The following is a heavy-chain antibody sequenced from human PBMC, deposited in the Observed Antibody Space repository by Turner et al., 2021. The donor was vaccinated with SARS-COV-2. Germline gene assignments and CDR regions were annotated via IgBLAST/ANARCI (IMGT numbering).Heavy chain of an antibody. CDR2: ISSSSSYI. Sequence: EVQLVESGGGLVKPGGSLRLPCAAAGFTFSSYSMNWVRQAPGRGLEWVSFISSSSSYIYYADSVKGRFTISRDNAKNSLYLQMNSLRAEDTAVYYCARELAGRFGGATEIDYWGQGTLVTVSS. CDR1: GFTFSSYS. J-gene: IGHJ4*02. CDR3: ARELAGRFGGATEIDY. D-gene: IGHD1-26*01. V-gene: IGHV3-21*01.